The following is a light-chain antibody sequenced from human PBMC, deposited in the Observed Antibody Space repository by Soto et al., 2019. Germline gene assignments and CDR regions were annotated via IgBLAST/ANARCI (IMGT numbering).Light chain of an antibody. Sequence: QSVLTQPASVSGSPGQSITISCTGTSSDIGGYTYVSWYQLHPGKAPKLIIYDVSNRPSGVSNRFSGSKSGNTASLAISGLQAEDEADYYCSSYTSSKTLVFGGGTKVTVL. CDR1: SSDIGGYTY. CDR2: DVS. CDR3: SSYTSSKTLV. J-gene: IGLJ2*01. V-gene: IGLV2-14*03.